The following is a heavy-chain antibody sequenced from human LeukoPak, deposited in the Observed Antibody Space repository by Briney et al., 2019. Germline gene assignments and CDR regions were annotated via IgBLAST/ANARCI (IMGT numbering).Heavy chain of an antibody. Sequence: GGSLRLSCAASGFTFSSYAMHWVRQAPGKGLEYVSAISSNRGSTYYANSVKGRFTISRDDAKNSLYLQMNSLRAEDTAVYYCASEGYGGNSDAFDSWGQGTMVTVSS. CDR3: ASEGYGGNSDAFDS. CDR2: ISSNRGST. CDR1: GFTFSSYA. J-gene: IGHJ3*02. D-gene: IGHD4-23*01. V-gene: IGHV3-64*01.